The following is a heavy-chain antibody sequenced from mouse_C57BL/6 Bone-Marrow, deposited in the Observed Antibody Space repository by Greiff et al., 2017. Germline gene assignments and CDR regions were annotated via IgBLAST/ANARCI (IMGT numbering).Heavy chain of an antibody. CDR1: GYTFTSYW. CDR2: IYPGSGSP. D-gene: IGHD1-3*01. Sequence: QVQLQQPGAELVKPGASVKMSCKASGYTFTSYWITWVKQRPGQGLEWIGDIYPGSGSPNYNEKFKSKATLTVDTSSSTAYMQRSSLTSEDAAVYYCARGGYMFFAYGGQGTLVTVSA. J-gene: IGHJ3*01. CDR3: ARGGYMFFAY. V-gene: IGHV1-55*01.